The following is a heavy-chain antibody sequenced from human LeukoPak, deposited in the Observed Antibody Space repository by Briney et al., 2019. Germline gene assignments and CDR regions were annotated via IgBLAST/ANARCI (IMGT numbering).Heavy chain of an antibody. D-gene: IGHD6-25*01. CDR2: ISGRGANT. J-gene: IGHJ6*03. CDR1: GFSFSNYA. CDR3: AKEGPKSIAATGYYMDV. Sequence: GGSLRLSCAASGFSFSNYAMSWVRQAPGKGLEWVSAISGRGANTYYADSVKGRFTISRDNSKNTLYMQMNSLRAEDTAVYYCAKEGPKSIAATGYYMDVWGKGTTVTISS. V-gene: IGHV3-23*01.